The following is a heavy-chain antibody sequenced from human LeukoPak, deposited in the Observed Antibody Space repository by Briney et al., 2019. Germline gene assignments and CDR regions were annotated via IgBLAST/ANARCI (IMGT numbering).Heavy chain of an antibody. Sequence: GGSLRLSCVVSGFTFSNYSMNWVRQAPGKGLEWVSSISRSSSYIYYADSVKGRFTISRDNAKNSLYLQMNSLRAEDTAVYYCAREAKYNWNDLGAFDIWGQGTMVTVSS. D-gene: IGHD1-20*01. CDR1: GFTFSNYS. CDR2: ISRSSSYI. V-gene: IGHV3-21*01. J-gene: IGHJ3*02. CDR3: AREAKYNWNDLGAFDI.